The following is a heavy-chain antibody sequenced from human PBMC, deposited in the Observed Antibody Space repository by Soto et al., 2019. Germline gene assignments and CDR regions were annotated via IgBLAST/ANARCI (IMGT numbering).Heavy chain of an antibody. J-gene: IGHJ5*02. CDR1: GGSISSVGYY. CDR2: IYYSGST. CDR3: ARVRRYDILTGSRWFDP. V-gene: IGHV4-31*03. D-gene: IGHD3-9*01. Sequence: TLSLTCTVSGGSISSVGYYWSWIRQHPGKGLEWIGYIYYSGSTYYNPSLKSRVTISVDTSKNQFSLKLSSVTAADTAVYYCARVRRYDILTGSRWFDPWGQGTLVTVSS.